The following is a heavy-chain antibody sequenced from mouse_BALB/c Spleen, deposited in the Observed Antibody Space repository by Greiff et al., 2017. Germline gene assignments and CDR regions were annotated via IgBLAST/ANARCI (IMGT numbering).Heavy chain of an antibody. V-gene: IGHV3-8*02. J-gene: IGHJ1*01. D-gene: IGHD2-10*01. CDR2: ISYSGST. CDR1: GDSITSGY. Sequence: EVKLQQSGPSLVKPSQTLSLTCSVTGDSITSGYWNWIRKFPGNKLEYMGYISYSGSTYYNPSLKSRISITRDTSKNQYYLQLNSVTTEDTATYYCARYAYYCNYWYFDVWGAGTTVTVSS. CDR3: ARYAYYCNYWYFDV.